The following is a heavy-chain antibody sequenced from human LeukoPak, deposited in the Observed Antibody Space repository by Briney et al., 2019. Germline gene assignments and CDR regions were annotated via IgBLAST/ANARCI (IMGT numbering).Heavy chain of an antibody. J-gene: IGHJ5*01. Sequence: GGSLTLSCAASGFTFSNYWMHWVRQAPGKGLVWVSRINSDGSGTTYADSVRGRFTISRDNAKNTLYLQVNSLRAGDTAVYYCARTEGTVAYDSWGQGTLVTVSS. CDR3: ARTEGTVAYDS. D-gene: IGHD4-23*01. CDR2: INSDGSGT. CDR1: GFTFSNYW. V-gene: IGHV3-74*01.